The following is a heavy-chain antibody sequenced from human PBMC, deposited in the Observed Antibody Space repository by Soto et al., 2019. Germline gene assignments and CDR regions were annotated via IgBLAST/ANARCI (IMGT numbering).Heavy chain of an antibody. V-gene: IGHV4-59*01. J-gene: IGHJ6*03. CDR1: GGSISSYY. D-gene: IGHD3-22*01. CDR3: ARDRLGPVVISPDPYYYHYYMDV. Sequence: SETLSLTCTVSGGSISSYYWSWIRQPPGKGLEWIGYIYYSGSTNYNPSLKSRVTISVDTSKNQFSLKLSSVTAADTAVYYCARDRLGPVVISPDPYYYHYYMDVWGKGTTVTVAS. CDR2: IYYSGST.